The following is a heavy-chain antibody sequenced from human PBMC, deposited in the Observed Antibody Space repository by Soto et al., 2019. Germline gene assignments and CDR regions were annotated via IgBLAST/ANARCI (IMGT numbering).Heavy chain of an antibody. D-gene: IGHD6-6*01. V-gene: IGHV5-51*01. J-gene: IGHJ4*02. CDR3: AACRDSSGRRLGC. Sequence: GESLKISCKASGYTFTNSWIGWVRQMPGKGLGWMGMIYPGDSDTRYSPSFQGQVTISADNSITTAYLQWSSLKASDTAMYYCAACRDSSGRRLGCWGQRTQVIVSS. CDR1: GYTFTNSW. CDR2: IYPGDSDT.